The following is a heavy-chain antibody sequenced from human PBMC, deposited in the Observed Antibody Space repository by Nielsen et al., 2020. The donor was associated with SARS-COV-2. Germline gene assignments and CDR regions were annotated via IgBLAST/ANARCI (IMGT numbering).Heavy chain of an antibody. Sequence: GGSLRPSCAASGFTFSSYGMHWVRQAPGKGLEWVAVIWYDGSNKYYADSVKGRFTISRDNSKNSLYLQMNSLRTEDTALYYCAKMAGGRGYSYGDYWGQGTLVTVSS. CDR1: GFTFSSYG. D-gene: IGHD5-18*01. J-gene: IGHJ4*02. V-gene: IGHV3-33*03. CDR2: IWYDGSNK. CDR3: AKMAGGRGYSYGDY.